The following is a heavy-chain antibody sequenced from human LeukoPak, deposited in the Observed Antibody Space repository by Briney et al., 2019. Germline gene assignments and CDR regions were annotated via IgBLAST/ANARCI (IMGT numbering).Heavy chain of an antibody. CDR2: IRGTGDST. CDR1: GFTFSSYA. Sequence: GGSLRLSCAASGFTFSSYAMSWVRQAPGKGLEWVSTIRGTGDSTHYADSVKGRFIISRDKSKNMLYLQMNGLRAEDTVIYYCAKGQELDDGVFDSWGQGTLVTVSS. CDR3: AKGQELDDGVFDS. J-gene: IGHJ4*02. V-gene: IGHV3-23*01. D-gene: IGHD1-1*01.